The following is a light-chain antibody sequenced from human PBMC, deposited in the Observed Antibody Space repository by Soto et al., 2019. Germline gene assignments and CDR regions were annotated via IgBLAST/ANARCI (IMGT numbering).Light chain of an antibody. CDR1: QSINRW. CDR3: QQYSTYPYI. CDR2: KAS. J-gene: IGKJ2*01. Sequence: DIQMTQSPSTLSASVGDRVTITCRASQSINRWLAWYQQKPGKAPKLLIYKASTLESGVPSRFSGGGLGTEFSLNITSLQPDDFETYYCQQYSTYPYILCQGRKVDI. V-gene: IGKV1-5*03.